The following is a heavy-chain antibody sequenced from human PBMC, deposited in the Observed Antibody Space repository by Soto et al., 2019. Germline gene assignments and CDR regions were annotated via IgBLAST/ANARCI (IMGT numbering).Heavy chain of an antibody. D-gene: IGHD2-21*02. CDR1: GYTFTNYD. J-gene: IGHJ4*02. V-gene: IGHV1-8*01. Sequence: ASVKVSCKASGYTFTNYDINWVRQATGQGLEWMGWMNPSSGNAGYVQKFQGRVTMTRDTSTSTAYMELTSLTSDDTAVYYCARTRLCGGDCYSAYYFDFWGQGALVTVYS. CDR2: MNPSSGNA. CDR3: ARTRLCGGDCYSAYYFDF.